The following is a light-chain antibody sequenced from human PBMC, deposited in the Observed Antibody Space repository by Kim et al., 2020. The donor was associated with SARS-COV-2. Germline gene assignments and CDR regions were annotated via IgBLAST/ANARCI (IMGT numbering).Light chain of an antibody. CDR3: QQYETSSWT. CDR2: GTI. CDR1: QTIDMNF. Sequence: EIVLTQSPGTVSLSPGERVTLSCRASQTIDMNFLAWYQQKPSQAPRLLIYGTITRATGIPDRFRGRGSGTDFTLTISRLEPEDFAIYYCQQYETSSWTFGQGTKVDIK. V-gene: IGKV3-20*01. J-gene: IGKJ1*01.